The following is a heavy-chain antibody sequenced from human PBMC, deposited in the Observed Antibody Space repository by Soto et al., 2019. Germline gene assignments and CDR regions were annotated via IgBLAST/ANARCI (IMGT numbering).Heavy chain of an antibody. CDR1: GFTFSSYA. CDR3: TKDRGDYGEFDI. J-gene: IGHJ3*02. V-gene: IGHV3-23*01. Sequence: EVQLLESGGGLVQPGGSLRLSCAASGFTFSSYAMSWVRQAPGKGLEWVSAISGSGGSTYYADSVKGRFTISRDNSKNTLYLQMNSLRAEDTAVYYCTKDRGDYGEFDIWGQGTMVTVSS. D-gene: IGHD4-17*01. CDR2: ISGSGGST.